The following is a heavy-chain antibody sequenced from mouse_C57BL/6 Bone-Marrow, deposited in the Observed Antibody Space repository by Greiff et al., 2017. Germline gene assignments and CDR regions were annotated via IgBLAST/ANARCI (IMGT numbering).Heavy chain of an antibody. CDR1: GFTITDDY. D-gene: IGHD2-3*01. CDR2: IDPENGDT. CDR3: TTWDGGFAY. V-gene: IGHV14-4*01. Sequence: EVQLQQSGAELVRPGASVKLSCTASGFTITDDYMHWVKQRPEQGLEWIGWIDPENGDTEYASKFQGKATITADTSSNTAYLQLSSLTSEDTAVYYCTTWDGGFAYWGQGTLVTVSA. J-gene: IGHJ3*01.